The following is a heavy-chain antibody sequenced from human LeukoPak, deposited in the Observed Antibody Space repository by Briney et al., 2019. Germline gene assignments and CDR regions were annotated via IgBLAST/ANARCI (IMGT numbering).Heavy chain of an antibody. CDR2: ISGSGGSA. Sequence: GGSLRLSCAASGFTFSSYAMSWVRQAPGKGLEWVSAISGSGGSAYYADSVKGRFTISRDNSKNTLYLQMNSLRAEDTAVYYCAKDKISRQQLFRSGIFQHWGQGTLVTVSS. CDR3: AKDKISRQQLFRSGIFQH. D-gene: IGHD6-13*01. CDR1: GFTFSSYA. V-gene: IGHV3-23*01. J-gene: IGHJ1*01.